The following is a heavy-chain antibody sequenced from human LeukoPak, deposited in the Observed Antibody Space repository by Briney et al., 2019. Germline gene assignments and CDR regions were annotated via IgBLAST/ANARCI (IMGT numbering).Heavy chain of an antibody. V-gene: IGHV4-59*12. CDR1: GDSISSYF. Sequence: SETLSLTCSVSGDSISSYFWSWIRQPPAKGLEWIGYIYYNERSNYNPSLRSRVTISIDTSKNQFSLKLNSVTAADTAVYYCARSPQHFDRLLDGDSHYFFDSWGQGTLVTVSS. CDR3: ARSPQHFDRLLDGDSHYFFDS. D-gene: IGHD3-9*01. J-gene: IGHJ4*02. CDR2: IYYNERS.